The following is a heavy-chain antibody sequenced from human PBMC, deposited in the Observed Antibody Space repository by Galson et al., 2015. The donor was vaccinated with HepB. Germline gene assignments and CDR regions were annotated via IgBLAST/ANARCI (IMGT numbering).Heavy chain of an antibody. J-gene: IGHJ3*02. CDR1: GYTFTRYG. CDR3: ARVFPDGVGYDSSARTLGGYEYGDI. D-gene: IGHD3-22*01. Sequence: SVKVSCKASGYTFTRYGISWVRQAPGQGLEWMGWISAYNGNTNYAQKLQGRVTMTTDTSTSTAYMELRSLRSDDTAVYYCARVFPDGVGYDSSARTLGGYEYGDIWGQGTMVTVSS. V-gene: IGHV1-18*01. CDR2: ISAYNGNT.